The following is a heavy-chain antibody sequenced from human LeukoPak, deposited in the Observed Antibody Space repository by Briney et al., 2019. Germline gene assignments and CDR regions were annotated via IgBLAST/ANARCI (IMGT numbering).Heavy chain of an antibody. CDR1: GFTFSNAW. Sequence: PGGSLRLSCAASGFTFSNAWMSWVRQAPGKGLEWVSAISGSGGSTYYADSVKGRFTISRDNSKNTLYLQMNSLRAEDTAVYYCAKEGEDFDWLSAFDYWGQGTLVTISS. CDR3: AKEGEDFDWLSAFDY. V-gene: IGHV3-23*01. D-gene: IGHD3-9*01. CDR2: ISGSGGST. J-gene: IGHJ4*02.